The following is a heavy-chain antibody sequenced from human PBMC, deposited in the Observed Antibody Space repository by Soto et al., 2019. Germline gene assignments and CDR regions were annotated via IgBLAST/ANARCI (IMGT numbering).Heavy chain of an antibody. J-gene: IGHJ4*02. CDR1: GGSINTFY. V-gene: IGHV4-4*07. CDR2: IFSSGST. CDR3: AREGPYSAYNFAHGIQLWSFDF. Sequence: PSETLSLTCTVSGGSINTFYWSWVRQPAVKVLAWIGRIFSSGSTSFNPSLESLVAMSVDTSKNHFSLNLSSVTAADMAVYYCAREGPYSAYNFAHGIQLWSFDFWGQGALVTVSS. D-gene: IGHD5-12*01.